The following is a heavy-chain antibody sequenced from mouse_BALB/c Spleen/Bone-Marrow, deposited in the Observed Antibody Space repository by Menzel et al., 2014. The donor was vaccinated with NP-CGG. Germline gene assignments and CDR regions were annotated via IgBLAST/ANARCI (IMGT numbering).Heavy chain of an antibody. V-gene: IGHV1-80*01. CDR3: ARVYYGNLDY. CDR1: GYEFSSYW. J-gene: IGHJ4*01. Sequence: QVQLKESGAELVRPGSSVKISCKASGYEFSSYWMNWVKQRPGQGLEWIGQIYPGDGDTNYNGKFKDKATLTADKSSSTAYMQVSSLTSEDSAVYFCARVYYGNLDYWCQGTSVTITS. D-gene: IGHD2-1*01. CDR2: IYPGDGDT.